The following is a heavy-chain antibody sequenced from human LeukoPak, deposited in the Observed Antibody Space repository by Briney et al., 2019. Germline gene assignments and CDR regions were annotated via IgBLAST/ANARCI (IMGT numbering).Heavy chain of an antibody. J-gene: IGHJ4*02. D-gene: IGHD4-17*01. Sequence: GGSLRLSCAASGFTFDDYAMHWVRQAPGKGLEWVSGISWNSGSIGYADSVKGRFAISRDNAKNSLYLQMNSLRAEDTALYYCAKDGAWGQGTLVTVSS. CDR3: AKDGA. CDR2: ISWNSGSI. V-gene: IGHV3-9*01. CDR1: GFTFDDYA.